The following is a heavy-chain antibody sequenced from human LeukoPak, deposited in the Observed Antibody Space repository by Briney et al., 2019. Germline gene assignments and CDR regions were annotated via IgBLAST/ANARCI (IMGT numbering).Heavy chain of an antibody. J-gene: IGHJ6*02. Sequence: SETLSLTCAVYGGSFSGYYWSWIRQPPGKGLEWIGEINHSGSTNYNPSLKSRVTISVDTSKNQFSLKLSSVTAADTAVYYCASFCSSTSCYSIGMDVWGQGTTVTVSS. V-gene: IGHV4-34*01. CDR1: GGSFSGYY. CDR2: INHSGST. D-gene: IGHD2-2*01. CDR3: ASFCSSTSCYSIGMDV.